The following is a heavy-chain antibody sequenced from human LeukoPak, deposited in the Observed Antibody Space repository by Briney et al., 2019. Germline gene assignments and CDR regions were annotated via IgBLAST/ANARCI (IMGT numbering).Heavy chain of an antibody. J-gene: IGHJ4*02. D-gene: IGHD3-22*01. V-gene: IGHV4-61*01. Sequence: PSETLSLTCAVSGDSITSGTYSWSWIRQAPGKGLEWIGYIYYSGSTNYNPSLKSRVTISVDTSKNQFSLKLSSVTAADTAVYYCARVRSGYQVGYYFDYWGQGTLVTVSS. CDR3: ARVRSGYQVGYYFDY. CDR2: IYYSGST. CDR1: GDSITSGTYS.